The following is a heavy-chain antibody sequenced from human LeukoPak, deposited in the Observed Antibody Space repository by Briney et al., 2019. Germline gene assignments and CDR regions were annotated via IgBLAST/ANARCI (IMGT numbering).Heavy chain of an antibody. J-gene: IGHJ4*02. CDR3: ARAAGDPRIQLWSD. V-gene: IGHV1-46*01. D-gene: IGHD5-18*01. Sequence: ASVKVSCKASGYTFTSYYMHWVRQAPGQGLEWMGIINPSGGSTSYAQKFQGRVTMTRDMSTSTVYMELSSLRSEDTAVYYCARAAGDPRIQLWSDWGQGTLSPSPQ. CDR2: INPSGGST. CDR1: GYTFTSYY.